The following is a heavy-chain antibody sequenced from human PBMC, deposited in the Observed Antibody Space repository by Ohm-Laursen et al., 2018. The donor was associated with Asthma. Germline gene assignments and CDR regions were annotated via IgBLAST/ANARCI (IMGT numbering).Heavy chain of an antibody. CDR1: GFTFSSYG. J-gene: IGHJ4*02. CDR3: ARDIWQWLVQELGY. Sequence: LRLSCSASGFTFSSYGMHWVRQAPGKGLEWVAVISYDGSNKYYADSVKGRFTISRDNSKNTLYLQMNSLRAEDTAVYYCARDIWQWLVQELGYWGQGTLVTVSS. CDR2: ISYDGSNK. D-gene: IGHD6-19*01. V-gene: IGHV3-30*03.